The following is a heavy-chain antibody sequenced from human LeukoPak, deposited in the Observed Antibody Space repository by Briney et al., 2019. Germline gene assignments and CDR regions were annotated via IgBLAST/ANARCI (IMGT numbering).Heavy chain of an antibody. J-gene: IGHJ3*02. D-gene: IGHD5-12*01. CDR1: GYTLTELS. CDR2: FDPEDGET. Sequence: ASVKVSCKVSGYTLTELSMHWVRQAPGKGLEWMGGFDPEDGETIYAQKFQGRVTMTEDTSTDTAYMELSSLRSEDTAVYYCATLGYPPFTFDNWGQGTMVTVSS. CDR3: ATLGYPPFTFDN. V-gene: IGHV1-24*01.